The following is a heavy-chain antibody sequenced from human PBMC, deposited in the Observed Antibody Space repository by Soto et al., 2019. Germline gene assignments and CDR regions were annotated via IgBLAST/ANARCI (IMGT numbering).Heavy chain of an antibody. D-gene: IGHD5-18*01. J-gene: IGHJ3*02. CDR1: GGTFSSYA. CDR2: IIAIFGTA. Sequence: QVQLVQSGAEVKKPGSSVQVSCKASGGTFSSYAISWVRQSPGQGLEWMGGIIAIFGTANYAQKFQGRVTITADESSSTAYMELSSLRSEDTAVYYCARASGYSYGGDAFDIWGQGTMVTVSS. CDR3: ARASGYSYGGDAFDI. V-gene: IGHV1-69*01.